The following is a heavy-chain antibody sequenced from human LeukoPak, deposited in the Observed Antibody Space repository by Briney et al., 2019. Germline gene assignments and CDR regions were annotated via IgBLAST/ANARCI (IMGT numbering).Heavy chain of an antibody. D-gene: IGHD3-22*01. V-gene: IGHV3-48*01. CDR3: VRDYYDTSGYYSGDY. Sequence: GGSLRLSCAASGSIFSSYNMNWVRQAPGKGPEWLAFINSGSTTIYYVDSVKGRFTISRDNAKSSLYLQMNSLRAEDTAVYYCVRDYYDTSGYYSGDYWGQGTLVTVSS. CDR2: INSGSTTI. CDR1: GSIFSSYN. J-gene: IGHJ4*02.